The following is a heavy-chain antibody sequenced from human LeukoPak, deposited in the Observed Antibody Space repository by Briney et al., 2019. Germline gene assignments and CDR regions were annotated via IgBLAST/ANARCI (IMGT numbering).Heavy chain of an antibody. CDR1: GYTFTSYY. CDR2: INPSGGST. CDR3: AREYCSGGSCYSYFDY. J-gene: IGHJ4*02. D-gene: IGHD2-15*01. V-gene: IGHV1-46*01. Sequence: ASVKVSCKASGYTFTSYYMHWVRQAPGQGLEWMGIINPSGGSTSYAQKFQGRVTMTRDTSTSTVYMELSSLRSEDTAVYYCAREYCSGGSCYSYFDYWGQGTLVTVSS.